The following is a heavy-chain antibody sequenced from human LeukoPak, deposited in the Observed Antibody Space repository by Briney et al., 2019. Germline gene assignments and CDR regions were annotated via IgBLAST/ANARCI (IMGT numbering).Heavy chain of an antibody. Sequence: GGSLRLPCAVSGFSFSSYWMTWVRQAPGKGLEWVANIKQDGSDKYYVDSVKGRFTISRDNAKYSLYLQMNSLRAEDTALYYCARVHGNDALDYWGQGTLVTVSS. J-gene: IGHJ4*02. V-gene: IGHV3-7*03. CDR3: ARVHGNDALDY. D-gene: IGHD1-1*01. CDR1: GFSFSSYW. CDR2: IKQDGSDK.